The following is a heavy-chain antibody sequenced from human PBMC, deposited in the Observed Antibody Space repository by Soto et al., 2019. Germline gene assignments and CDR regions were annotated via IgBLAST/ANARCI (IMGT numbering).Heavy chain of an antibody. Sequence: QLQLQESGSGLVKPSQTLSLTCAVSGGSISSGGYSWSWIRQPPGKGLEWIGYIYHSGSTYYNPSLKSRVTISVDRSKNQFSLKLSSVTAADTAVYYCARARTMITFGGVIVDDAFDIWGQGTMVTVSS. D-gene: IGHD3-16*02. CDR1: GGSISSGGYS. J-gene: IGHJ3*02. CDR3: ARARTMITFGGVIVDDAFDI. V-gene: IGHV4-30-2*01. CDR2: IYHSGST.